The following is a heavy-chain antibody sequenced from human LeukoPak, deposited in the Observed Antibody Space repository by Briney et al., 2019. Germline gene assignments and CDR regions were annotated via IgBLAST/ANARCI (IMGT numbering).Heavy chain of an antibody. CDR3: TTAQQLVRSG. CDR1: GFTFRNYV. J-gene: IGHJ4*02. V-gene: IGHV3-15*07. CDR2: IKSKTDGGTT. Sequence: GGSLRLSCAASGFTFRNYVIHWVRQAPGKGLEWVGRIKSKTDGGTTDYAAPVKGRFTISRDDSKNTLYLQMNSLKTEDTAVYYCTTAQQLVRSGWGQGTLVTVSS. D-gene: IGHD6-13*01.